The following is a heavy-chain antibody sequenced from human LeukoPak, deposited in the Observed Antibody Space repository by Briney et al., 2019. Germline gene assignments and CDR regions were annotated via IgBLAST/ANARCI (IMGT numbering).Heavy chain of an antibody. D-gene: IGHD6-6*01. CDR2: ISSSSYI. Sequence: GGTLRLSCAASGFTFSNYGMTWVRQAPGKGLEWVSSISSSSYIYYADSMKGRFTISRDNAKNSLYLQMNSLRAEDTAVYYCARGTSSSSSYYYYYTDVWGKGTTVTVSS. V-gene: IGHV3-21*01. CDR3: ARGTSSSSSYYYYYTDV. J-gene: IGHJ6*03. CDR1: GFTFSNYG.